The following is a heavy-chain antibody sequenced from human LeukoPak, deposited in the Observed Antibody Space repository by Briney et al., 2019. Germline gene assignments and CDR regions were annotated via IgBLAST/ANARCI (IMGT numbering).Heavy chain of an antibody. CDR2: IYSSGNT. D-gene: IGHD6-19*01. J-gene: IGHJ5*02. Sequence: SETLSLTCTVSGGSITTDYWSWIRQPAGKGLEWIGRIYSSGNTDYNPSLKSRATMSVDTSRNQFSLKLISVTAADTAVYYCARDSSRGSNWYDPWGQGTLVTVSS. V-gene: IGHV4-4*07. CDR1: GGSITTDY. CDR3: ARDSSRGSNWYDP.